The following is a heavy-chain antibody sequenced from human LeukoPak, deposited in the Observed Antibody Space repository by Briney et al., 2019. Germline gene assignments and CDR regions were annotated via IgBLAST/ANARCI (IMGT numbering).Heavy chain of an antibody. CDR3: ARDLSSGWYDY. D-gene: IGHD6-19*01. V-gene: IGHV3-48*01. CDR2: ISGSGSTI. J-gene: IGHJ4*02. CDR1: GFTFSSYA. Sequence: GGSLRLSCAASGFTFSSYAMHWVRQAPGRGLEWVSYISGSGSTIYYADSVKGRFTISRDNAKNSLYLQMNSLRAEDTAVYYCARDLSSGWYDYWGRGTLVTVSS.